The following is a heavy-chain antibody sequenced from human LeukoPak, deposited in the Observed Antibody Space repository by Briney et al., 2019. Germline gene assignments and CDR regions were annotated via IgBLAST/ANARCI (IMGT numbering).Heavy chain of an antibody. CDR1: GYSFTSYW. Sequence: KPGESLKISCKGSGYSFTSYWIGWVRQMPGKGLEWMGIIYPGDSDTRYSPSFQGQVTISADKSISTAYLQWSSLKASDTAMYYCARQPHYYDSSGFYLFDYWGQGTLVTVSS. J-gene: IGHJ4*02. D-gene: IGHD3-22*01. V-gene: IGHV5-51*01. CDR3: ARQPHYYDSSGFYLFDY. CDR2: IYPGDSDT.